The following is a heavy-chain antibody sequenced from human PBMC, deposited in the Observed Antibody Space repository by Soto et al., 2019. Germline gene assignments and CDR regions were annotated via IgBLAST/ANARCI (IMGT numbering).Heavy chain of an antibody. J-gene: IGHJ3*01. CDR2: ISGSGGST. Sequence: EVQLLESGGGLVQPGGSLRLSCAASGFTFSSYAMSWVRQAPGKGLEWVSAISGSGGSTYYADSVKGRFTISRDNSKNTMYLQMNSLRAEDTAVYYCAGSFTSFGVNRNAFDFWGQGTMVTVSS. CDR1: GFTFSSYA. V-gene: IGHV3-23*01. D-gene: IGHD3-3*01. CDR3: AGSFTSFGVNRNAFDF.